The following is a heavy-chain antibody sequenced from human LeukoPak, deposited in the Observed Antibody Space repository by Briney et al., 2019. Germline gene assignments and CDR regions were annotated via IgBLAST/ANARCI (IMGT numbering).Heavy chain of an antibody. J-gene: IGHJ4*02. CDR2: MEDSGST. Sequence: SETLSLTCTVSGRSISSYYWSCIRQPPGKGLEWIGYMEDSGSTNYNPSLTSRGTISEDTSKNQLSLKLGSVTAADTAVYYCARHSSGSGGAFQYWGQGTPVTVSS. CDR3: ARHSSGSGGAFQY. D-gene: IGHD6-19*01. V-gene: IGHV4-59*08. CDR1: GRSISSYY.